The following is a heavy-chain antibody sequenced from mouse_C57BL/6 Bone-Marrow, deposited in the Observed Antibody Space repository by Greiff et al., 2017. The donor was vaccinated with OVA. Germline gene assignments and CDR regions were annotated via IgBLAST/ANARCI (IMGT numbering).Heavy chain of an antibody. J-gene: IGHJ1*03. CDR2: INPSSGYT. V-gene: IGHV1-7*01. Sequence: QVQLKQSGAELAKPGASVKLSCKASGYTFTSYWMHWVKQRPGQGLEWIGYINPSSGYTKYNQKFKDKATLTADKSSSTAYMQLSSLTYEDSAVYDCARSKVLDYWYFDVWGTGTTVTVSS. CDR1: GYTFTSYW. CDR3: ARSKVLDYWYFDV.